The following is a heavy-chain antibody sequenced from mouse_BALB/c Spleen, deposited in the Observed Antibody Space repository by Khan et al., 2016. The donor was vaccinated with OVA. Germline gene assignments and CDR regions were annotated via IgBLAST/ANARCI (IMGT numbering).Heavy chain of an antibody. CDR2: ISYSGST. CDR3: ARDCSRYNYAWDY. D-gene: IGHD1-1*01. J-gene: IGHJ4*01. Sequence: EVQLQESGPGLVKPSQSLSLTCTVTGYSITSDYAWNWIRQFPGNKLEWMGYISYSGSTSYNPSLKSRISITRATSKNQFFLQLNSVTTEDTATYYCARDCSRYNYAWDYWGQGTAGTVSS. V-gene: IGHV3-2*02. CDR1: GYSITSDYA.